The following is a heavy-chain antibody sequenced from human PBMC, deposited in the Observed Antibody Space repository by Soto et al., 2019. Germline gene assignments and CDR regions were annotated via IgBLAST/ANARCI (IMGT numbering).Heavy chain of an antibody. J-gene: IGHJ5*02. V-gene: IGHV4-30-4*01. CDR1: GGSISSGDYY. CDR2: IHYSGST. Sequence: SETLSLTCTVSGGSISSGDYYWSWIRQPPGKGLEWIGYIHYSGSTYYNPSLKSRVTISVDTSKNQFSLKLSSVTAADTAVYYCARDQASRVDPWGQGTLVTVAS. CDR3: ARDQASRVDP.